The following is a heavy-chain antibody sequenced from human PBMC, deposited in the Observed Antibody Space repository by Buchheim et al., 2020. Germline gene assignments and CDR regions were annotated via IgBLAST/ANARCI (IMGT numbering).Heavy chain of an antibody. Sequence: QVQLVQSGAEVKKPGASVKVSCKASGYTFTSYYMHWVRQAPGQGLEWMGIINPSGGSTSYAQKFQGGVTMTRDTSTSTVYMELSSLRSEDTAVYYCARDYSSGWLYGPGYYYYGMDVWGQGTT. D-gene: IGHD6-19*01. CDR3: ARDYSSGWLYGPGYYYYGMDV. V-gene: IGHV1-46*01. CDR1: GYTFTSYY. J-gene: IGHJ6*02. CDR2: INPSGGST.